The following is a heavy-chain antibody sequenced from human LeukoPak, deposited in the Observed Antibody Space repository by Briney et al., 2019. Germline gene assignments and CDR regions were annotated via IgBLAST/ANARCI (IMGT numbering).Heavy chain of an antibody. V-gene: IGHV1-46*01. D-gene: IGHD3-10*01. J-gene: IGHJ3*02. CDR2: IAPSAGNT. CDR3: AREMGITKYFHI. Sequence: GASVKVSCKASGYSFSNSHVHWVRHWVREAPGQGLEWVGAIAPSAGNTQYAQKFQGRVTMTRDTSTSTVYMELSSLTSEDTAVYYCAREMGITKYFHIWGQGTLVTVSS. CDR1: GYSFSNSH.